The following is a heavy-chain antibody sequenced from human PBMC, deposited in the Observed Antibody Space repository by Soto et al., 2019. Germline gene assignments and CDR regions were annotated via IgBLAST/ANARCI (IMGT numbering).Heavy chain of an antibody. CDR3: ARGVVAASSPGDWFDP. CDR2: IYYSGST. J-gene: IGHJ5*02. D-gene: IGHD2-15*01. Sequence: ETLCRTGTVGGVSISRYYWSWIRQPPGKGLEWIGYIYYSGSTNYNPSLKSRVTISVDTSKNQFSLKLSSVTAADTAVYYCARGVVAASSPGDWFDPWGQGTLVTVS. V-gene: IGHV4-59*01. CDR1: GVSISRYY.